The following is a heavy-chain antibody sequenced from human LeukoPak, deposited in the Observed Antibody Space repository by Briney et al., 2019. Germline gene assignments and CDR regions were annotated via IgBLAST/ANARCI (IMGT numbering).Heavy chain of an antibody. V-gene: IGHV4-39*01. Sequence: PSETLSLTCTVSGGSISSSSYYWGWIRQPPGKGLEWIGSIYYSGSTYYNPSLKSRVTISVDTSKNQFSLKLSSVTAADTAVYYCARRRGFGEHYYFDYWGQGTLVTVFS. CDR2: IYYSGST. CDR3: ARRRGFGEHYYFDY. CDR1: GGSISSSSYY. D-gene: IGHD3-10*01. J-gene: IGHJ4*02.